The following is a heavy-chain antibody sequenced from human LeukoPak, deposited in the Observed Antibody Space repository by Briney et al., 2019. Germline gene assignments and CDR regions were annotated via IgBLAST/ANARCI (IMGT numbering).Heavy chain of an antibody. D-gene: IGHD5-24*01. V-gene: IGHV1-2*02. Sequence: GASVKVSCKASGYTFTGYYMHWGRQAPGQGVEWMGWINPNSGGTNYAQKFQGRVTMTRDTSISTAYMELSRLRSDDTAVYYCARDRKDGYNSFDYWGQGTLVTVSS. CDR1: GYTFTGYY. CDR2: INPNSGGT. J-gene: IGHJ4*02. CDR3: ARDRKDGYNSFDY.